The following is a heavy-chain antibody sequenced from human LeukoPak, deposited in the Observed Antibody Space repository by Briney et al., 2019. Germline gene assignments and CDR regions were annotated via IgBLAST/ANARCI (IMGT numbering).Heavy chain of an antibody. D-gene: IGHD3-10*01. J-gene: IGHJ6*04. CDR3: ARVEITMVRDGSYYYYGMDV. CDR2: IIPIFGTA. Sequence: SVKVSCKASGGTFSSYAISWVRQAPGQGLEWMGGIIPIFGTADYAQKFQGRVTITADKSTSTAYMELSSLRSEDTAVYYCARVEITMVRDGSYYYYGMDVWGKGTTVTVSS. V-gene: IGHV1-69*06. CDR1: GGTFSSYA.